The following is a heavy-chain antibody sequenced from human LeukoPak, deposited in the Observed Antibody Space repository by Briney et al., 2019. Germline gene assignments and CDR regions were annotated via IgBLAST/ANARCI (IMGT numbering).Heavy chain of an antibody. CDR1: GGTFSSYA. Sequence: ASVKVSCKASGGTFSSYAISWVRQAPGQGLEWMGGIIPIFGTANYAQKFQGRVTITADESTSTAYMELSSLRSEDTAVYYCARVRGGDCSSTSCSYWPFDYWGQGKLVTVSS. V-gene: IGHV1-69*13. CDR3: ARVRGGDCSSTSCSYWPFDY. CDR2: IIPIFGTA. D-gene: IGHD2-2*01. J-gene: IGHJ4*02.